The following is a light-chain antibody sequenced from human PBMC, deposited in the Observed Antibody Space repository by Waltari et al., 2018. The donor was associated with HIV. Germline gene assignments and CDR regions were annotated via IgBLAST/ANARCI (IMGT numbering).Light chain of an antibody. V-gene: IGLV2-8*01. CDR2: EVT. J-gene: IGLJ2*01. CDR3: SSYAPTNKFYVL. CDR1: SSDIGGYNY. Sequence: QSALTHPPSASGSPGQSVTMSCTGTSSDIGGYNYVSWYQQHPGKAPKLSMTEVTKRPSGVPDRFSGSKSGNTASLTVSGLQAEDEAHYYCSSYAPTNKFYVLFGGGTTLTVL.